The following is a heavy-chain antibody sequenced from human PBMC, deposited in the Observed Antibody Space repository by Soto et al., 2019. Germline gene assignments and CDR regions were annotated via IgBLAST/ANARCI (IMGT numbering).Heavy chain of an antibody. D-gene: IGHD4-17*01. V-gene: IGHV3-23*01. Sequence: EVQLLESGGGLVQPGGSLRLSCAASGFTFSTYAMSWVRQAPGKGLEWVSVISGSGGDTYYADSAKGRFTISRDNLRNSLSLQMTSLRVDDTAVYYCAQDYGGNPFAFWGQGTLVTVSS. CDR3: AQDYGGNPFAF. J-gene: IGHJ4*02. CDR1: GFTFSTYA. CDR2: ISGSGGDT.